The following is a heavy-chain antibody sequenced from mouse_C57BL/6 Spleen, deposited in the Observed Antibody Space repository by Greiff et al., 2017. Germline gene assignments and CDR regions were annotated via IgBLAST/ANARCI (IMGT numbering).Heavy chain of an antibody. CDR3: ANEAY. CDR2: IDPSDSYT. CDR1: GYTFTSYW. V-gene: IGHV1-50*01. Sequence: VQLQQPGAELVKPGASVKLSCKASGYTFTSYWMQWVKQRPGQGLEWIGEIDPSDSYTNYNQKFKGKATLTVDTSSSTAYMQLSSLTSEDSAVYYCANEAYWGQGTLVTVSA. J-gene: IGHJ3*01.